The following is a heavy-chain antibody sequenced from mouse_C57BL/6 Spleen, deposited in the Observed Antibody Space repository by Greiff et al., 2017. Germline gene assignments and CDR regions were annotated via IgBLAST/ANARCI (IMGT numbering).Heavy chain of an antibody. CDR2: IYPGDGDT. D-gene: IGHD2-2*01. CDR1: GYAFSSYW. Sequence: VQLQESGAELVKPGASVKISCKASGYAFSSYWMNWVKQRPGKGLEWIGQIYPGDGDTNYNGKFKGKATLTADKSSSTAYMQLSSLTSEDSAVYFCARWLRDYAMDYWGQGTSVTVSS. V-gene: IGHV1-80*01. J-gene: IGHJ4*01. CDR3: ARWLRDYAMDY.